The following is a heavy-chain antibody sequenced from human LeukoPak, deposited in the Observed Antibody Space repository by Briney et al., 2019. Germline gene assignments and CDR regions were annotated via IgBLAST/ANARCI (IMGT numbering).Heavy chain of an antibody. D-gene: IGHD1-26*01. CDR3: ARMENSGRFDY. Sequence: RASETLSLTCTVSGGSISSSSYYWGWIRQPPGKGLEWIGSIYYSGSTYYNPSLKSRVTISVDTSKNQFSLKLSSVTAADTAVYYCARMENSGRFDYWGQGTLVTVSS. J-gene: IGHJ4*02. V-gene: IGHV4-39*01. CDR1: GGSISSSSYY. CDR2: IYYSGST.